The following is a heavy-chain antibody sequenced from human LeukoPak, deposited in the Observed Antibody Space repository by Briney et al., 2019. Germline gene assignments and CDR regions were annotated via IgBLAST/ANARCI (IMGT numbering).Heavy chain of an antibody. CDR3: ARGVISSWSYYFDY. J-gene: IGHJ4*02. V-gene: IGHV4-61*02. CDR2: IYTSGST. Sequence: PSQTLSLTCTVSGGSISSGSYYWSWIRQPAGKGLEWIGRIYTSGSTNYNPSLKSRVTISVDTSKNQFSLKLSSVTAADTAVYHCARGVISSWSYYFDYWGQGTLVTVSS. CDR1: GGSISSGSYY. D-gene: IGHD6-13*01.